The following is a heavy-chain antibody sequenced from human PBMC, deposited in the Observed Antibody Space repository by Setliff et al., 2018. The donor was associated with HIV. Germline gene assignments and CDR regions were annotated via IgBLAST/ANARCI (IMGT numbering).Heavy chain of an antibody. CDR2: ISPYNGDT. J-gene: IGHJ1*01. D-gene: IGHD3-22*01. Sequence: ASVKVSCKASGYSFNEYGISWVRQAPGQGLEWMGWISPYNGDTRYAQKVQGRVTLTTDTSTNTGYMELRTLRSDDTAVYYCARGVTRDSIGYYRDEYFQHWGQGTLVTVSS. CDR3: ARGVTRDSIGYYRDEYFQH. V-gene: IGHV1-18*01. CDR1: GYSFNEYG.